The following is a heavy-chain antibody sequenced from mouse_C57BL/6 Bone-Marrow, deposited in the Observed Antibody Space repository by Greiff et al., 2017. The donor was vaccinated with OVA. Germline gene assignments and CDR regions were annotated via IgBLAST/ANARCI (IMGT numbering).Heavy chain of an antibody. CDR2: INPYNGGT. V-gene: IGHV1-19*01. CDR3: ARGTVPCFAY. Sequence: VQLKESGPVLVKPGASVKMSCKASGYTFTDYYMNWVKQSHGKSLEWIGVINPYNGGTSYNQKFKGKATLPVDKSSSTAYMELNSLTSEDSAVYYCARGTVPCFAYWGQGTLVTVSA. D-gene: IGHD1-1*01. J-gene: IGHJ3*01. CDR1: GYTFTDYY.